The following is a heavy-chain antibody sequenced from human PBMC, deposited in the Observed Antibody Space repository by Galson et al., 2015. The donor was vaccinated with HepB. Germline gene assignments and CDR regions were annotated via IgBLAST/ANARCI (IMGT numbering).Heavy chain of an antibody. J-gene: IGHJ5*01. CDR2: ISYDENNE. CDR3: AKDGGLPYCSSTFCPKQYGIDS. D-gene: IGHD2-2*01. CDR1: GFTFSTYG. Sequence: SLRLSCAASGFTFSTYGMHWVRQAPGKGLEWVAVISYDENNEYYPDSVKGRFTISRDNSKNTLYLQMNSLRAEDTAVYYCAKDGGLPYCSSTFCPKQYGIDSWGQGTLVTVSS. V-gene: IGHV3-30*18.